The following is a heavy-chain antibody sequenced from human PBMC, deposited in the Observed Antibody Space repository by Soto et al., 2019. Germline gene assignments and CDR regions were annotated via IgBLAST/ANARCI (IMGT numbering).Heavy chain of an antibody. CDR2: IYYSGST. V-gene: IGHV4-30-4*01. J-gene: IGHJ4*02. CDR3: ATASEDAWFDY. Sequence: SETLSLTCTVSGGSISSGDYYWSWIRQPPGKGLEWIGYIYYSGSTYYNPSLKSRVTISVDRSKNQFSLKLSSVTAADTAVYYCATASEDAWFDYWGQGTLVTVSS. CDR1: GGSISSGDYY.